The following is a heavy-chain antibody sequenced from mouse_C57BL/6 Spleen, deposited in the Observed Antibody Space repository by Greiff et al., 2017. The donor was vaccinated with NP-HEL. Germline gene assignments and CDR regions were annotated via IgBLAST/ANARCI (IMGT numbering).Heavy chain of an antibody. CDR3: TRDYYYGSKGFFAY. D-gene: IGHD1-1*01. J-gene: IGHJ3*01. Sequence: EVKLVESGEGLVKPGGSLKLSCAASGFTFSSYAMSWVRQTPEKRLEWVAYISSGGDYIYYADTVKGRFTISRDNARNTLYLQMSSLKSEDTAMYYCTRDYYYGSKGFFAYWGQGTLVTVSA. CDR2: ISSGGDYI. CDR1: GFTFSSYA. V-gene: IGHV5-9-1*02.